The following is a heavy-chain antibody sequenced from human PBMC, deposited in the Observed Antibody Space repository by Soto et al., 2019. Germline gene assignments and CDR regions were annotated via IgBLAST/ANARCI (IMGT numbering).Heavy chain of an antibody. D-gene: IGHD3-10*01. Sequence: QVQVVQSGVEVRRPGSSVKVSCKASGDTFKNCVISWVRQAPGQGLEWMGGIIPLFGTTDFAQRFQGRLTITTAESMTTAYMELSRLRSEDTATYYCAAELGFGKLSVVWGQGTTVIVFS. J-gene: IGHJ6*02. CDR2: IIPLFGTT. CDR3: AAELGFGKLSVV. V-gene: IGHV1-69*01. CDR1: GDTFKNCV.